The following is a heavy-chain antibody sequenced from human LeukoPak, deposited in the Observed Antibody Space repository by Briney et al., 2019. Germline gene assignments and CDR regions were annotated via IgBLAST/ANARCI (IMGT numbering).Heavy chain of an antibody. CDR1: RFTFNSYA. V-gene: IGHV3-23*01. D-gene: IGHD5-12*01. J-gene: IGHJ4*02. CDR2: IGGSNGIT. Sequence: GGSLRLSCAAFRFTFNSYAMSWVRQAPGKGLEWVSVIGGSNGITFYVGSVKGRFTISRDNSKDTLYLQMNSLRAEDTAVYYCARNENSGWGYFDYWGQGTLVTVSS. CDR3: ARNENSGWGYFDY.